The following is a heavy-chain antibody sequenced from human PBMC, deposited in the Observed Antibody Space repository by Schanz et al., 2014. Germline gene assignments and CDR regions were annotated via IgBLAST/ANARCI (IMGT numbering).Heavy chain of an antibody. CDR1: GYTFTSYD. CDR2: MNPNSGGT. J-gene: IGHJ6*02. CDR3: ARDDRAYYYGMDV. D-gene: IGHD3-22*01. V-gene: IGHV1-2*04. Sequence: QVQLIQSGAEVKKPGASVKVSCTASGYTFTSYDINWVRQAPRQGLEWLGWMNPNSGGTNFAQKFQGWVTVTRDTSISTVYMELSRVTYEDTAVYYCARDDRAYYYGMDVWGQGTTVTVSS.